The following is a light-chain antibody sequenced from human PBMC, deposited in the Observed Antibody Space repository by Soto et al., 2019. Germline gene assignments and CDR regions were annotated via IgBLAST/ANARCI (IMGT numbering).Light chain of an antibody. J-gene: IGKJ4*01. V-gene: IGKV3-20*01. CDR2: GAS. CDR1: QSVSSNY. Sequence: EIVLAQSPGTLSLSPGERAALSCRASQSVSSNYLAWYQQKPGQAPRLLIYGASNRATGIPDRFSGSGSGTDFPLTISRLEPEDVAVYYCQQCGSSPLTFGGGTKVEIK. CDR3: QQCGSSPLT.